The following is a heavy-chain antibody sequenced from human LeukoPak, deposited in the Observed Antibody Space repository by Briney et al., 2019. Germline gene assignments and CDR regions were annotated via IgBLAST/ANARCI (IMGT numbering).Heavy chain of an antibody. Sequence: PSETLSLTCAVYGGSFSGYYWSWIRQPPGKGLEWIGEINHSGSTNYNPSLKSRVTISVDTSKNQFSLKLSSVTAADTAVYYCARGLDYDYIWGSYRPQGSSRFDYWGQGTLVTVSS. V-gene: IGHV4-34*01. D-gene: IGHD3-16*02. CDR1: GGSFSGYY. J-gene: IGHJ4*02. CDR2: INHSGST. CDR3: ARGLDYDYIWGSYRPQGSSRFDY.